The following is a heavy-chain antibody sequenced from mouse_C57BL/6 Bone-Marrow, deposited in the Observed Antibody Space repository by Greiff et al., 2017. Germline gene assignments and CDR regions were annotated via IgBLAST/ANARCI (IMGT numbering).Heavy chain of an antibody. D-gene: IGHD2-3*01. V-gene: IGHV1-82*01. J-gene: IGHJ2*01. CDR1: GYAFSSSW. CDR3: ARSGYGYYFYYVDY. Sequence: QVQLQQSGPELVKPGASVKISCKASGYAFSSSWMNWVKQRPGKGLEWIGRIYPGDGDTNYNGKFKGKATLTADKSSSTAYMQLSSLTSEDSAVYFYARSGYGYYFYYVDYWGQGTTLTVSS. CDR2: IYPGDGDT.